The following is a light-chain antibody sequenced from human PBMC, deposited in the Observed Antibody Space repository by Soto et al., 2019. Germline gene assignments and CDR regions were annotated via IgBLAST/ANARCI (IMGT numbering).Light chain of an antibody. J-gene: IGKJ1*01. CDR2: GAS. CDR3: QQYNNRPPWT. Sequence: ETVMTQSPVTLSVSPGERATLSCRARQSVSSNLAWFQQKPGQAPRLLIYGASTRATGVPARFSGSGSGTEFTLTISGLQSEDIAIYYCQQYNNRPPWTFGQGTKVEMK. V-gene: IGKV3-15*01. CDR1: QSVSSN.